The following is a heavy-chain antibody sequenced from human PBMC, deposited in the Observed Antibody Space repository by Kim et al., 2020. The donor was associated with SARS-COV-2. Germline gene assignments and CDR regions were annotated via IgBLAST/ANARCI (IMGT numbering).Heavy chain of an antibody. CDR3: AKDFPGTIFVTYGMDV. Sequence: DAVKGRITLSRDNAKNSLYLQMNSLGAEDTALYYCAKDFPGTIFVTYGMDVWGQGTTVTVSS. J-gene: IGHJ6*02. V-gene: IGHV3-9*01. D-gene: IGHD3-3*01.